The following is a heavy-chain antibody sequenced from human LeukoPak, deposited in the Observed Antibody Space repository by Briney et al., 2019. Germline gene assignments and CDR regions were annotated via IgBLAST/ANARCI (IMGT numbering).Heavy chain of an antibody. V-gene: IGHV3-53*01. J-gene: IGHJ4*02. CDR1: GFTFSSDY. D-gene: IGHD6-13*01. CDR3: ARIYPPASSSWYYFDY. CDR2: IYSGGST. Sequence: GGSLRLSCAASGFTFSSDYMSWVRQAPGKGLEWVSVIYSGGSTSYADSVKGRFTISRDDSKDTLYLHMNSLRADDTAVYYCARIYPPASSSWYYFDYWGQGTLVTVSS.